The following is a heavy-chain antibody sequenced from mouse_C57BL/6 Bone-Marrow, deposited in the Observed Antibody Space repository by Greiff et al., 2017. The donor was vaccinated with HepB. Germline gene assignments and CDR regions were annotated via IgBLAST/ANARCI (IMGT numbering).Heavy chain of an antibody. Sequence: EVQLLQSGAGLVKPGASLKLSCAASGYTFTDYGMHWVRQAPEKGLEWVAYISSGSSTNYYADTVKGRFTISRDKAKSTPCLQMTRLRSEDTAMYYGAYRDYWGQGTTLTVSS. CDR3: AYRDY. V-gene: IGHV5-17*01. D-gene: IGHD5-1*01. CDR2: ISSGSSTN. J-gene: IGHJ2*01. CDR1: GYTFTDYG.